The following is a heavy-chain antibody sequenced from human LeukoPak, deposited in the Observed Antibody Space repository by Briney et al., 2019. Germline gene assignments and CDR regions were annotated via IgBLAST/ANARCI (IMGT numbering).Heavy chain of an antibody. Sequence: ASVKVSCKASGYTFTSYGISSVRQAPGQGLEWMGWISAYNGNTNYAQKLQGRVTMTTDTSTSTAYMELRSLRSDDTAVYYCARGYCSSTSCYPFDYWGQGTLVTVSS. D-gene: IGHD2-2*01. J-gene: IGHJ4*02. CDR3: ARGYCSSTSCYPFDY. CDR2: ISAYNGNT. V-gene: IGHV1-18*01. CDR1: GYTFTSYG.